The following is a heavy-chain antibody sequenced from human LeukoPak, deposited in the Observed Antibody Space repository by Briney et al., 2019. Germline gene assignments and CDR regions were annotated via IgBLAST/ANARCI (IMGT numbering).Heavy chain of an antibody. J-gene: IGHJ4*02. V-gene: IGHV1-2*02. D-gene: IGHD2-21*02. Sequence: TSVKVSCRASGYMFTGYYMHWVRQAPGQGLEWMGWINPNSGGTNYAQKFQGRVTMTRDTSISTAYMELSSLRSDDTAVYYCARGYCSGDCFTLLDYWGQGTLVTVSS. CDR3: ARGYCSGDCFTLLDY. CDR2: INPNSGGT. CDR1: GYMFTGYY.